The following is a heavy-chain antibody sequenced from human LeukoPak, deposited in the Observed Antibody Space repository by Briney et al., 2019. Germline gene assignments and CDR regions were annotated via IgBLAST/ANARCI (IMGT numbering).Heavy chain of an antibody. V-gene: IGHV3-15*01. Sequence: PGGSLRLSCAASGFTFSNAWMSWVRQAPGKGLEWVGRIKSKTDGGTTDYAAPVKGRFTISRDHSKNTLYLQMNSLKTEDTAVYYCTTDGSIAAAGTWWFDPWGQGTLVTVSS. CDR3: TTDGSIAAAGTWWFDP. D-gene: IGHD6-13*01. CDR1: GFTFSNAW. J-gene: IGHJ5*02. CDR2: IKSKTDGGTT.